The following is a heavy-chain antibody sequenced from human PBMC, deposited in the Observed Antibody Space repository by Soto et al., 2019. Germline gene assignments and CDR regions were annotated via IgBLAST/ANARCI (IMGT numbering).Heavy chain of an antibody. CDR2: INSAGST. V-gene: IGHV3-66*01. J-gene: IGHJ6*02. CDR3: VRENYYYGMDV. CDR1: GFTVSSNY. Sequence: GGSLRLSCAASGFTVSSNYMSWVRQAPGKGLEWVSAINSAGSTFYADSVKGRFTISRDNSKNTLYLQMNSLRVEDTAMYYCVRENYYYGMDVWGQGTAVTVS.